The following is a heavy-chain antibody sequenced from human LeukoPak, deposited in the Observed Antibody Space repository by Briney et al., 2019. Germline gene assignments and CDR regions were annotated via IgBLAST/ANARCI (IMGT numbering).Heavy chain of an antibody. Sequence: ASVKVSCKASGYTFTSYDINWVRQATGRGLEWMGWMNPNSGNTGYAQKFQGRVTMTRNTSISTAYMELSSLRSEDTAVYYCARGPDTAMVKGVAFDIWGQGTMVTVSS. CDR3: ARGPDTAMVKGVAFDI. CDR1: GYTFTSYD. D-gene: IGHD5-18*01. V-gene: IGHV1-8*01. CDR2: MNPNSGNT. J-gene: IGHJ3*02.